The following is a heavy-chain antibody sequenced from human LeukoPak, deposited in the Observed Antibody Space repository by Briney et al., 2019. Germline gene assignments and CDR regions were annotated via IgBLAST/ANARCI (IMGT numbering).Heavy chain of an antibody. CDR3: AKAGGYCTTCLDF. CDR2: IGGNGDTT. D-gene: IGHD2-8*01. J-gene: IGHJ4*02. V-gene: IGHV3-64D*06. CDR1: GFTFSAFS. Sequence: GGSLRLSCSASGFTFSAFSMHWLRQAPGKGPEYVSAIGGNGDTTYYADSVRGRFTTSRDNPKNILYLQMSSLRDGDTAVYYCAKAGGYCTTCLDFWGQGTLVTVSS.